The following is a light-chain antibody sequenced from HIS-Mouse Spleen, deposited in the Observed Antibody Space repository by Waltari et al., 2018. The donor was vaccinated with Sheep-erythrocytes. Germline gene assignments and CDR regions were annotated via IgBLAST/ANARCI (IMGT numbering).Light chain of an antibody. Sequence: QSALTQPASVSGSPGQSITISVTGTSSDFGSYNLVSWYQQHHGKAPKLMIYEGSKRPSGVSNRFSGSKSGNTASLTISGLQAEDEADYYCCSYAGSSTPWVFGGGTKLTVL. CDR3: CSYAGSSTPWV. V-gene: IGLV2-23*01. J-gene: IGLJ3*02. CDR2: EGS. CDR1: SSDFGSYNL.